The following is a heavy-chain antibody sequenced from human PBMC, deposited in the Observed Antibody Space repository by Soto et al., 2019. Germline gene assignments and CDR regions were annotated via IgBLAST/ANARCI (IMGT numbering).Heavy chain of an antibody. D-gene: IGHD2-15*01. V-gene: IGHV3-48*01. CDR2: ISSSSTTI. CDR3: ARLRRVVPKTYYYYMDV. Sequence: EVQLVESRGGLVQPGGSLRLSCAASGFTFSSYSMKWVRQAPGKGLEWVSYISSSSTTIYYAKSVKGRFTIYSDNAKNSLYLKMNSLSAEDTAVYYCARLRRVVPKTYYYYMDVWGKGTTVTVSS. J-gene: IGHJ6*03. CDR1: GFTFSSYS.